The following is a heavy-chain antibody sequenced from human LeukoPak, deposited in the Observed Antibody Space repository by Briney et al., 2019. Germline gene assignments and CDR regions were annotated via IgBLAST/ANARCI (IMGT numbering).Heavy chain of an antibody. Sequence: SVKLSCKASGYTFTGHYMHWVRQAPGQGLEWMGWMNPYSGNTGYAQNFQGRITITRNTSISTAYMELSSLRSEDTAVYYCARTQQLVLRSPPGPWGQGTLVTVSS. V-gene: IGHV1-8*03. CDR2: MNPYSGNT. D-gene: IGHD6-13*01. CDR3: ARTQQLVLRSPPGP. CDR1: GYTFTGHY. J-gene: IGHJ5*02.